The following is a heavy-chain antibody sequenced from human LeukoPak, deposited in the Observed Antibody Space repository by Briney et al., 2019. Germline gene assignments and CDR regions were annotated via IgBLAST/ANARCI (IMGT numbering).Heavy chain of an antibody. CDR2: ISYDGSNK. D-gene: IGHD3-10*01. CDR3: AREPVLLWFGEHQYYFDY. J-gene: IGHJ4*02. V-gene: IGHV3-30*04. Sequence: GGALRLSCAASGFTFSSYAMHWVRQAPGKGLGRVAVISYDGSNKYYADSVKGRFTISRDNSKNTLYLQMNSLRAEDTAVYYCAREPVLLWFGEHQYYFDYWGQGTLVTVSS. CDR1: GFTFSSYA.